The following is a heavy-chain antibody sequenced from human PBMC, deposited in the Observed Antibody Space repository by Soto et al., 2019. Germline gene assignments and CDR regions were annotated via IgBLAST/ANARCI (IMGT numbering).Heavy chain of an antibody. CDR2: IYNSGST. J-gene: IGHJ4*02. V-gene: IGHV4-61*01. D-gene: IGHD2-8*01. CDR3: ARYGATAGYYFDY. CDR1: AGSVSNGSYY. Sequence: SETLSLTCTVSAGSVSNGSYYWSWIRQPPGKGLEWIGHIYNSGSTNYNPSLKSRVTISLDTSKNQLSLKLTSVTAADTAVYFRARYGATAGYYFDYWGQGTLVTVSS.